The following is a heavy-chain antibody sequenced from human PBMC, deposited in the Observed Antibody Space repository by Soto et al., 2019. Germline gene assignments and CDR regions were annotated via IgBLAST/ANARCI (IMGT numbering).Heavy chain of an antibody. CDR2: ISAYNGNT. CDR1: GYTFTSYG. D-gene: IGHD2-15*01. J-gene: IGHJ4*02. Sequence: QVQLVQSGAEVKKPGASVKVSCKASGYTFTSYGISWVRQAPGQGLEWMGWISAYNGNTNYAQKLQGRVTMTTETSTSTAYMELRSLRSDDTAVYYCARDSLLKYCSGGSCYKRGIDYWGQGTLVTVSS. CDR3: ARDSLLKYCSGGSCYKRGIDY. V-gene: IGHV1-18*01.